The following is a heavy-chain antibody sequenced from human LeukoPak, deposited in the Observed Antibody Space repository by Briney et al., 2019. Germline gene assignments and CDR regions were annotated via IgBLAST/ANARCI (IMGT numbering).Heavy chain of an antibody. Sequence: GGSLRLSCAASGFTFSSYAVSWVRQAPGKGLEWVSSISGSGVATYSADSVKGRFTISRDNSKNTLYLQMNSLRDEDTAVYYCAKDWGYSSSQGYYFDYWGQGTLVTVSS. V-gene: IGHV3-23*01. CDR2: ISGSGVAT. D-gene: IGHD6-13*01. J-gene: IGHJ4*02. CDR3: AKDWGYSSSQGYYFDY. CDR1: GFTFSSYA.